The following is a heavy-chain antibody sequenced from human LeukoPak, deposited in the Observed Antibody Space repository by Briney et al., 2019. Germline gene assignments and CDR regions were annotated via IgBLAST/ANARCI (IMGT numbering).Heavy chain of an antibody. D-gene: IGHD3-16*01. CDR2: INQSGST. V-gene: IGHV4-34*01. Sequence: SETLSLTCAVYGGSFSGYYWSWIRQPPGKGLEWIGEINQSGSTNYNPSLKSRVSISVDTSKNQFSLMLISVTAADTAVYYCARVRMGDDFNPFDYWGQGTLVTVSS. J-gene: IGHJ4*02. CDR3: ARVRMGDDFNPFDY. CDR1: GGSFSGYY.